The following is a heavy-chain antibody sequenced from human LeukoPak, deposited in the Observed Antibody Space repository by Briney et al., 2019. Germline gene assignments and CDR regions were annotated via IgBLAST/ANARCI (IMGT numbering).Heavy chain of an antibody. CDR1: GFTFSDYY. Sequence: GGSLRLSCAASGFTFSDYYMSWIRQAPGKGLEWVSYISSSGSTIYYADSVKGRFTISRDNAKNSLYLQMNSLRTEDTAVYYCARALLGIAVAFDYWGQGTLVTVSS. CDR2: ISSSGSTI. CDR3: ARALLGIAVAFDY. J-gene: IGHJ4*02. V-gene: IGHV3-11*01. D-gene: IGHD6-19*01.